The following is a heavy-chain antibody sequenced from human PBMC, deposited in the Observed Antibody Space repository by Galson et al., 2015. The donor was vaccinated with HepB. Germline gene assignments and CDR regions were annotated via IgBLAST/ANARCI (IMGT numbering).Heavy chain of an antibody. D-gene: IGHD5-18*01. CDR1: GFTFSHTW. J-gene: IGHJ4*02. CDR3: ARDSLGYSH. V-gene: IGHV3-7*03. Sequence: SLRLSCAASGFTFSHTWMSWVRQTPGQGLEWVANIKQDGSEEYYVDSVKGRFSISRDNAKNSLFLQMNSLRAEDTAVYYCARDSLGYSHWGQGTLVTVSS. CDR2: IKQDGSEE.